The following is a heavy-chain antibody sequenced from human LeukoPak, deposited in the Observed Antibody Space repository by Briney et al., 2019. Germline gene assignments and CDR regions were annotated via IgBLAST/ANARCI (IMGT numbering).Heavy chain of an antibody. CDR2: IYYSGST. V-gene: IGHV4-39*01. CDR1: GGSISSSSYY. D-gene: IGHD6-13*01. J-gene: IGHJ4*02. Sequence: SETLSLTCTASGGSISSSSYYWGWIRQPPGKGLEWIGSIYYSGSTYYNPSLKSRVTISVDTSKNQFSLKLSSVTAADTAVYYCARQVVAAAGDFDYWGQGTLVTVSS. CDR3: ARQVVAAAGDFDY.